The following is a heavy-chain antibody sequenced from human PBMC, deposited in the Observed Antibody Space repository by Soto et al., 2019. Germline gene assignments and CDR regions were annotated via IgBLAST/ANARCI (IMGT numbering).Heavy chain of an antibody. Sequence: PSETLSLTCAVSGGSISSGGYSWGWIRQPPGKGLEWIGYIYHSGSTYYNPSLKSRLTISVDTTKNQFSLQLKSMTAADTAVYYCAKLSCTSSTCYFPGWFDPWGQGTLVTVSS. CDR1: GGSISSGGYS. V-gene: IGHV4-30-2*05. CDR3: AKLSCTSSTCYFPGWFDP. CDR2: IYHSGST. J-gene: IGHJ5*02. D-gene: IGHD2-2*01.